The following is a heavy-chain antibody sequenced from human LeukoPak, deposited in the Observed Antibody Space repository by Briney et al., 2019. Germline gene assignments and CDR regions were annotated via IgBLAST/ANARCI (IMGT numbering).Heavy chain of an antibody. Sequence: GGSLRLSCAASGFTFSSYSMDWVRQAPGKGLEWVSSISSSSSYIYYADSVKGRFTISRDNAKNSLYLQMNSLRAEDTAVYYCASPSYDSGSYWDYWGQGTLVTVSS. J-gene: IGHJ4*02. D-gene: IGHD3-10*01. CDR1: GFTFSSYS. V-gene: IGHV3-21*01. CDR2: ISSSSSYI. CDR3: ASPSYDSGSYWDY.